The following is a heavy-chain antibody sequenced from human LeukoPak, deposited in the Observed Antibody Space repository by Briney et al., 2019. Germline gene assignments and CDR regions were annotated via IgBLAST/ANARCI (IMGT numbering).Heavy chain of an antibody. CDR2: IRYDGSNK. D-gene: IGHD1-26*01. J-gene: IGHJ6*03. V-gene: IGHV3-30*02. Sequence: GGSLRLSCAASGFTFSSYGVHWVRQAPGKGLEWVAFIRYDGSNKYYADSVKGRFTISRDNSKNTLYLQMNSLRAEDTAVYYCAKGYSGSYYLYYYYYYMDVWGKGTTVTISS. CDR3: AKGYSGSYYLYYYYYYMDV. CDR1: GFTFSSYG.